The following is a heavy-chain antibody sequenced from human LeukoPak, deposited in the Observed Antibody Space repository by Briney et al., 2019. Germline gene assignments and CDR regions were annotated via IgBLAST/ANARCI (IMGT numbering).Heavy chain of an antibody. CDR2: IYYSGIP. V-gene: IGHV4-59*01. CDR3: VRANYFDY. Sequence: SETLSLTCTVSGGXISGYYWSWMRQPPGKGLEWIGDIYYSGIPNYNPSLKSRVTISVDTSKHQFSLKLTSVTAADTAVYYCVRANYFDYWGQGTLVTVSS. CDR1: GGXISGYY. J-gene: IGHJ4*02.